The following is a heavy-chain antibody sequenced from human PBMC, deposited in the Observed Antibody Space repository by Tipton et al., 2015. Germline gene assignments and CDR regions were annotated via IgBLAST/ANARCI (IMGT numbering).Heavy chain of an antibody. V-gene: IGHV4-39*02. CDR2: IYYSGST. CDR3: ARDVDGSSGYFDY. D-gene: IGHD3-22*01. Sequence: TLSLTCTVSGGSISSSSYYWGWIRQPPGKGLEWIGSIYYSGSTYYNPSLKSRVTISVDTSKNQFSLKLSSVTAADTAVYYCARDVDGSSGYFDYWGQGTLVTVSS. J-gene: IGHJ4*02. CDR1: GGSISSSSYY.